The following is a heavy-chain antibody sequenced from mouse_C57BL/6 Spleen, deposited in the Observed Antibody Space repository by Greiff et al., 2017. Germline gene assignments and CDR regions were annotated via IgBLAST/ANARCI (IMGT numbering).Heavy chain of an antibody. J-gene: IGHJ4*01. Sequence: EVKLMESGEGLVKPGGSLKLSCAASGFTFSSYAMSWVRQTPDKRLEWVATISRGGSYTYYPDSVKGRFTFARDNANNTLYLQMSSLKSEDTDMCYSGGHGSPYAMDYWGQGTSVTVSS. V-gene: IGHV5-6*03. CDR2: ISRGGSYT. D-gene: IGHD1-1*01. CDR3: GGHGSPYAMDY. CDR1: GFTFSSYA.